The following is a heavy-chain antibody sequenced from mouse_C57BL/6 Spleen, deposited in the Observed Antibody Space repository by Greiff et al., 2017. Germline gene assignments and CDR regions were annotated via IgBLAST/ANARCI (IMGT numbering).Heavy chain of an antibody. CDR1: GYTFTSYW. D-gene: IGHD2-1*01. J-gene: IGHJ3*01. CDR3: AYCNYEFAY. Sequence: QVQLKQSGAELVRPGTSVKLSCKASGYTFTSYWMHWVKQRPGQGLEWIGVIDPSDSYTNYNQKFKGKATLTVDTSSSTAYMQLSSLTSEDSAVYYCAYCNYEFAYWGQGTLVTVSA. CDR2: IDPSDSYT. V-gene: IGHV1-59*01.